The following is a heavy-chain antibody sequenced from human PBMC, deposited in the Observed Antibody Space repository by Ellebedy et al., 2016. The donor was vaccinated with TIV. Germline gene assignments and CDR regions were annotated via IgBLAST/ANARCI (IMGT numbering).Heavy chain of an antibody. V-gene: IGHV3-21*06. Sequence: GGSLRLXXVASGVTFSTYSLNWVRQAPGKGLEWVSSISITSSDLYYADSVKGRFIISRDNARNSLYLQMTSLRPEDTAVYYCARDRRYCSSTSCYDYYMDVWGKGTTVTVSS. CDR3: ARDRRYCSSTSCYDYYMDV. CDR1: GVTFSTYS. D-gene: IGHD2-2*01. J-gene: IGHJ6*03. CDR2: ISITSSDL.